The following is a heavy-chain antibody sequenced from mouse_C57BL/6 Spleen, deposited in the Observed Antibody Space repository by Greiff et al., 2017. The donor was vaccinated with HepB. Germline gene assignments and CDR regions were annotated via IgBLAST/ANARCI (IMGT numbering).Heavy chain of an antibody. CDR3: ARGYPY. J-gene: IGHJ3*01. CDR2: ISYDGSN. V-gene: IGHV3-6*01. D-gene: IGHD2-14*01. CDR1: GYSITSGYY. Sequence: EVKLMESGPGLVKPSQSLSLTCSVTGYSITSGYYWNWIRQFPGNKLEWMGYISYDGSNNYNPSLKNRISITRDTSKNQIFLELNSVTTEDTATYYCARGYPYWGQLTLVTVSA.